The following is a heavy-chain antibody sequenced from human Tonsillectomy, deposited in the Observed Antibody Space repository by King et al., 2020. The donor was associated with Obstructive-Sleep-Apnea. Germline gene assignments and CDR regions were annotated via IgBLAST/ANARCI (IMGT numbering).Heavy chain of an antibody. V-gene: IGHV4-39*07. CDR2: IHYTTTT. CDR3: ARGRVNYFDY. D-gene: IGHD3-22*01. Sequence: LQLQESGPGLVKPSETLSLTCTVSGGSVSSSTYYWVWIRQPPGKGLEWIGGIHYTTTTYYNPSLKSRVTISVDTSKNHFYLKLSSVTAADTALYYCARGRVNYFDYWGQGTLVTVSS. CDR1: GGSVSSSTYY. J-gene: IGHJ4*02.